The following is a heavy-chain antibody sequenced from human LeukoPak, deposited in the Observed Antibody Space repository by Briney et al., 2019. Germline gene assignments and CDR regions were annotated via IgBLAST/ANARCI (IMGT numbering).Heavy chain of an antibody. CDR1: GFTFSSYA. Sequence: GGSLRLSCAASGFTFSSYAMHWVRQAPGKGLEWVAVISYDGSNKYYADSVKGRFTISRDNAKNTLYLQVNNLRAEDTAVYYCARGPNSNWSGLDFWGQGTLLTVSS. D-gene: IGHD6-6*01. J-gene: IGHJ4*02. CDR3: ARGPNSNWSGLDF. V-gene: IGHV3-30*04. CDR2: ISYDGSNK.